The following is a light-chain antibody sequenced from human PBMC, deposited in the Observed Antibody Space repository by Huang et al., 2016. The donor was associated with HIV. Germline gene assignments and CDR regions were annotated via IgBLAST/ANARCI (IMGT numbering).Light chain of an antibody. CDR1: QSISSY. J-gene: IGKJ2*01. Sequence: DIQMTQSPSSLSACVGDRVTITCRASQSISSYLNWYQQKPGEAPELLIYAASSLQSGVPSRFSGSGSGTEFTLTISSRQPEDFATYYCQQSYSTLRYTFGQGTKLEIK. CDR2: AAS. CDR3: QQSYSTLRYT. V-gene: IGKV1-39*01.